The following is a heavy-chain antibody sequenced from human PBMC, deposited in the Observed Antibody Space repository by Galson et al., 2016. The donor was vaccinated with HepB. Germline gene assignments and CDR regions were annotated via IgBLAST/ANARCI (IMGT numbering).Heavy chain of an antibody. D-gene: IGHD1-26*01. J-gene: IGHJ5*02. CDR3: VRDWDGATNWLDP. V-gene: IGHV1-18*01. CDR2: ISTSEGRT. Sequence: SVKVSCKASGYIFTRFGISWVRQAPGQGLEWMGWISTSEGRTNFAQKFQDRVTMTTDTSTSTAYLELRSLRFDDTAVYYCVRDWDGATNWLDPWGQGTLVTVPS. CDR1: GYIFTRFG.